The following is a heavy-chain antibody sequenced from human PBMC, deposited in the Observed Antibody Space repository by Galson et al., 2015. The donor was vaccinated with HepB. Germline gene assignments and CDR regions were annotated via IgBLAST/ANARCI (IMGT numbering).Heavy chain of an antibody. Sequence: SLRLSCAASGFTVSSNYMSWVRQAPGKGLEWVSVIYSGGSTYYADSVKGRFTISRDNSKNTLYLQMNSLRAEDTAVYYCARVRQLLSRTVDYYYYGMDVWGQGTTVTVSS. J-gene: IGHJ6*02. CDR1: GFTVSSNY. V-gene: IGHV3-53*01. CDR3: ARVRQLLSRTVDYYYYGMDV. D-gene: IGHD2-2*01. CDR2: IYSGGST.